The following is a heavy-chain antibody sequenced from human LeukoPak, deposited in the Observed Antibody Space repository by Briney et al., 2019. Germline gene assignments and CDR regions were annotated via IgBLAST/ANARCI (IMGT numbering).Heavy chain of an antibody. CDR3: ARDSRARGYQLLYPDY. V-gene: IGHV3-30-3*01. J-gene: IGHJ4*02. D-gene: IGHD2-2*02. CDR1: GFIFSNYA. Sequence: PGGSLRLSCAASGFIFSNYAMNWVRQAPGKGLEWVAVISYDGSNKYYADSVKGRFTISRDNSKNTLYLQMNSLRAEDTAVYYCARDSRARGYQLLYPDYWGQGTLVTVSS. CDR2: ISYDGSNK.